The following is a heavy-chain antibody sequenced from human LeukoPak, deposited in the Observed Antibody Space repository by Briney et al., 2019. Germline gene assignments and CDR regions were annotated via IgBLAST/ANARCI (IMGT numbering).Heavy chain of an antibody. CDR2: IEGRGNGT. V-gene: IGHV3-23*01. CDR1: GFTFSSYV. Sequence: GGSLRLSCAASGFTFSSYVMTWVGQAPGKGLEWVSTIEGRGNGTYYTESVKGRFSISRDNSNNTLYLQMNSLRAEDTAVYYCTRSSAYSSSWSSSYFDYWGQGTLVTVSS. CDR3: TRSSAYSSSWSSSYFDY. J-gene: IGHJ4*02. D-gene: IGHD6-13*01.